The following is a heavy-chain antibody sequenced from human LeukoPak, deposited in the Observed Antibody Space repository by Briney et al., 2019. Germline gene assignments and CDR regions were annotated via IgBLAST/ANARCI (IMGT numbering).Heavy chain of an antibody. V-gene: IGHV3-23*01. CDR3: AKGERRSGYYYYYMDV. CDR1: RFTFSSYA. D-gene: IGHD1-1*01. Sequence: GGSLRLSCAASRFTFSSYAMSWVRQAPGKGLEWVSVISATDGSTYYADSVKGRFTISRDNSKNTLYLQMNSLRAEDTAVYYCAKGERRSGYYYYYMDVWGKGTTVTIYS. J-gene: IGHJ6*03. CDR2: ISATDGST.